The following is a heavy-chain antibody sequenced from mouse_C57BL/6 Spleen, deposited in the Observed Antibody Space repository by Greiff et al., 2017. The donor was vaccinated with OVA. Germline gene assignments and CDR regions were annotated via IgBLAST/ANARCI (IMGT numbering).Heavy chain of an antibody. J-gene: IGHJ1*03. CDR1: GYTFTSYW. Sequence: QVQLQQPGAELVKPGASVKLSCKASGYTFTSYWMHWVKQRPGQGLEWIGMIHPNSGSTNYNEKFKSKATLTVDKSSSTAYMQLSSLTSEDSAVYYCARADYYGSSYEGGYFDVWGTGTTVTVSS. CDR3: ARADYYGSSYEGGYFDV. D-gene: IGHD1-1*01. V-gene: IGHV1-64*01. CDR2: IHPNSGST.